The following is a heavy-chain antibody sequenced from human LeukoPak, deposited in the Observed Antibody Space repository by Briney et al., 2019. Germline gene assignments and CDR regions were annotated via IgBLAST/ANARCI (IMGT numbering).Heavy chain of an antibody. D-gene: IGHD3-3*01. CDR1: GFSFSSYA. Sequence: GGSLRLSCEASGFSFSSYATSWVRQAPGKGLEWVSGISGSGGSTYYAGSVKGRFTISRDISKNTLYLQMDSLRAEDTAVYYCARDLYADFWSGSVFDYWGRGTLVTVSS. CDR3: ARDLYADFWSGSVFDY. CDR2: ISGSGGST. J-gene: IGHJ4*02. V-gene: IGHV3-23*01.